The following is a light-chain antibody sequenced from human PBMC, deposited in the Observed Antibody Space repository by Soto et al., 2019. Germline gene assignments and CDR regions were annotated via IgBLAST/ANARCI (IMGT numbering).Light chain of an antibody. CDR2: GAS. Sequence: EIVMTQSPATLSVSPGERATRSCRASQSVSSNLAWYQQKPGQAPRLLIYGASTRATGIPARFSGSGSGTEFTLTISSLQSEDCAVYYCQQYNNWPRTCGQGTKVEI. CDR3: QQYNNWPRT. V-gene: IGKV3-15*01. CDR1: QSVSSN. J-gene: IGKJ1*01.